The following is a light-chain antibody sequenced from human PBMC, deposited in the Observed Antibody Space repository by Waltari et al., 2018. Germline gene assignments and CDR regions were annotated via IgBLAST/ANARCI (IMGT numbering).Light chain of an antibody. V-gene: IGKV3-20*01. CDR2: GAS. CDR1: QSVTSSY. J-gene: IGKJ5*01. Sequence: IVLTQSPGTLSLYTGERATVYCRSSQSVTSSYLAWYQQKPGQAPRLLIFGASSRATGIPDRFSGSGSGTDFTLTISSLESEDFAVYYCQQYGNSPITFGQGTRLEIK. CDR3: QQYGNSPIT.